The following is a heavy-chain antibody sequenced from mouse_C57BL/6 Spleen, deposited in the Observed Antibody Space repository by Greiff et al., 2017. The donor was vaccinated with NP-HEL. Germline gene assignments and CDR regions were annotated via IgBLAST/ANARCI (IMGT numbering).Heavy chain of an antibody. V-gene: IGHV1-64*01. D-gene: IGHD3-2*02. J-gene: IGHJ4*01. Sequence: VQLQQPGAELVKPGASVKLSCKASGYTFTSYWMHWVKQRPGQGLEWIGMIHPNSGSTNYNEKFKSKATLTVDKSSSTAYMQLSSLTSEDSAVYYCAREAQAYYAMDYWGQGTSVTVSS. CDR1: GYTFTSYW. CDR2: IHPNSGST. CDR3: AREAQAYYAMDY.